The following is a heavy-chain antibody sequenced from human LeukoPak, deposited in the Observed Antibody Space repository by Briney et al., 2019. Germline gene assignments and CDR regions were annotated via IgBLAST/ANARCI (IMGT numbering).Heavy chain of an antibody. CDR1: GFTFSNAW. CDR3: TTVQQWLAQALGY. J-gene: IGHJ4*02. V-gene: IGHV3-15*01. CDR2: IKKKSDGGAT. D-gene: IGHD6-19*01. Sequence: GGSLRLSCAASGFTFSNAWMTWVRQVPGKGLEWVGHIKKKSDGGATDYAAPVKGRFTISRDDSKDTLYLQMNSLKTEDTAVYYCTTVQQWLAQALGYWGRGTLVTVSS.